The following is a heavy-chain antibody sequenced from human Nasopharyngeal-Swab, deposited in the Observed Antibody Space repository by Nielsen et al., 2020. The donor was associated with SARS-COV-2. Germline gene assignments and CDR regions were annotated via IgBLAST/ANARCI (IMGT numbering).Heavy chain of an antibody. CDR3: ARDFVGQMDV. V-gene: IGHV3-7*03. J-gene: IGHJ6*02. CDR2: IKEDGSEA. Sequence: GGSLRLSCAASGFTFSKFWMNWVRQAPGKGLEWVANIKEDGSEAHYVGSVRGRFTISRDNAENSLYLQMNSLRAEDTAVYYCARDFVGQMDVWGQGTTVTVSS. D-gene: IGHD3-10*01. CDR1: GFTFSKFW.